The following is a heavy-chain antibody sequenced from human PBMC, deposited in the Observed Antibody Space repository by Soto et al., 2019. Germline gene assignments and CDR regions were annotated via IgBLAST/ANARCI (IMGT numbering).Heavy chain of an antibody. Sequence: GASVKVSCKASGYTFTYRYLHWVRQAPGQALEWMGWITPFNGNTNYAQKFQDRVTITRDRSMSTAYMELSSLRSEDTAMCYCATVSSTSCYTPHCGMDVWGQGTTVTVSS. CDR3: ATVSSTSCYTPHCGMDV. J-gene: IGHJ6*02. D-gene: IGHD2-2*02. CDR1: GYTFTYRY. V-gene: IGHV1-45*02. CDR2: ITPFNGNT.